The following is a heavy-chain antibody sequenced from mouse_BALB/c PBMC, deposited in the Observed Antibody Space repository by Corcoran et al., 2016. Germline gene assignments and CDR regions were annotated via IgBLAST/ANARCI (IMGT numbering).Heavy chain of an antibody. V-gene: IGHV14-3*02. CDR1: GFYIKDTY. CDR3: ANWDWYVDV. D-gene: IGHD4-1*01. Sequence: EVQLQQSGAEIMKPGASVKLYCTASGFYIKDTYMHGEKQRPEQGLEWIGRIAPANGNTKYDPKFQGKATITADTSSNTAYLQLSSLTSEDTAFYYGANWDWYVDVWGAGTTVTVSS. J-gene: IGHJ1*01. CDR2: IAPANGNT.